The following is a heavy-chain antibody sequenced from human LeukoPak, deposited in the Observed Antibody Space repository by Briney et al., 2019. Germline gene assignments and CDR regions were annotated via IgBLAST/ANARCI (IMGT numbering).Heavy chain of an antibody. CDR3: ARDSGYGTYGD. D-gene: IGHD6-25*01. CDR2: IKEDGSVT. CDR1: GFSFSASW. J-gene: IGHJ4*02. Sequence: GGSLRLSCAACSGFSFSASWMKWVRQAPGKGLEWVASIKEDGSVTRYVDSVKGRFTISRDNAKNPLFLQMNGLRAEDTAVYYCARDSGYGTYGDWGQGTLVTVSS. V-gene: IGHV3-7*01.